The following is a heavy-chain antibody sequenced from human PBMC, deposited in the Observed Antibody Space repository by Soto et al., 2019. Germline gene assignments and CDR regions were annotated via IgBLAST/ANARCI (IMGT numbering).Heavy chain of an antibody. J-gene: IGHJ4*02. V-gene: IGHV4-31*03. CDR3: ARLVRGVLQNRGFDY. CDR1: GGSISSGGYY. Sequence: SETLSLTCTVSGGSISSGGYYWSWIRQHPWKGLEWIGYIYYSGSTYYNPSLKSRVTISVDTSKNQFSLKLSSVTAADTAVYYCARLVRGVLQNRGFDYWGQGTLVNVSS. D-gene: IGHD3-10*01. CDR2: IYYSGST.